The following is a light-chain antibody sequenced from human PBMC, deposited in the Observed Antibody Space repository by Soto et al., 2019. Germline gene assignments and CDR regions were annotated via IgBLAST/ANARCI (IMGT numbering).Light chain of an antibody. CDR3: QQYGSSPPDT. Sequence: EIVLTQSPGTLSLSPGERATLSCRASQSVSSSYLAWYQQKPGQAPRLLIYAASSKATGIPDRFSGSGSGTDFTLTISRLEPEDFAVDYCQQYGSSPPDTFGQGTKLEIK. CDR2: AAS. CDR1: QSVSSSY. J-gene: IGKJ2*01. V-gene: IGKV3-20*01.